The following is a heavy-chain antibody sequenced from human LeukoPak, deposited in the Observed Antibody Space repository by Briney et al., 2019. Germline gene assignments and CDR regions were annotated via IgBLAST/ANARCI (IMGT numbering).Heavy chain of an antibody. CDR1: GGTFSSYA. CDR2: IIPIFGTA. D-gene: IGHD3-10*01. Sequence: GASVKVSCKASGGTFSSYAISWVRQAPGQGLEWMGGIIPIFGTANYAQKFQGRVTITADESTSTAYMELSSLRSEDTAVYYCASIPRVVRGVIIEREYFQHWGQGTLVTVSS. V-gene: IGHV1-69*13. CDR3: ASIPRVVRGVIIEREYFQH. J-gene: IGHJ1*01.